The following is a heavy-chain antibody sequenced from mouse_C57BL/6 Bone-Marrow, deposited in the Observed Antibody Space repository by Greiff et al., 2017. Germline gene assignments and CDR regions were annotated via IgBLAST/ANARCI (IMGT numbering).Heavy chain of an antibody. Sequence: EVKVVESGGGLVQPGGSLKLSCAASGFTFSDYYMYWVRQTPEKRLEWVAYISNGGGSTYYPDTVKGRFTISRDNAKNTLYLQMSRLKSEDTAMYYCAREGTGLYFDYWGQGTTLTVSS. D-gene: IGHD4-1*01. J-gene: IGHJ2*01. V-gene: IGHV5-12*01. CDR1: GFTFSDYY. CDR3: AREGTGLYFDY. CDR2: ISNGGGST.